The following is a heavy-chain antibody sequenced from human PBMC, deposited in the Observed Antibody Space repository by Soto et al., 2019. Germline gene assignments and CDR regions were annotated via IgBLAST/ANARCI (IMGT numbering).Heavy chain of an antibody. V-gene: IGHV3-33*01. CDR3: ARDADLYGDYVDY. Sequence: VQLVESGGGVVQPGRSLRLSCAASGFTFSSYGMHWVRQAPGKGLEWVAVIWYDGSNKYYADSVKGRFTISRDNSKNTLYLQMNSLRAEDTAVYYCARDADLYGDYVDYWGQGTLVTVSS. D-gene: IGHD4-17*01. CDR1: GFTFSSYG. CDR2: IWYDGSNK. J-gene: IGHJ4*02.